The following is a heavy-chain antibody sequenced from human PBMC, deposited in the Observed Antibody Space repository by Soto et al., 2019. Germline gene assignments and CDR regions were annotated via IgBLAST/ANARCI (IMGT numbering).Heavy chain of an antibody. CDR3: ARLEQWLVTIQH. Sequence: PSETLSLTCTVSGGSISSSSYYWGWIRQPPGKGLEWIGSIYYSGSTYYNPSLKSRVTISVDTSKNQFSLKLSSVTAADTAVYYCARLEQWLVTIQHWGQGTLVTVSS. J-gene: IGHJ1*01. D-gene: IGHD6-19*01. CDR2: IYYSGST. CDR1: GGSISSSSYY. V-gene: IGHV4-39*01.